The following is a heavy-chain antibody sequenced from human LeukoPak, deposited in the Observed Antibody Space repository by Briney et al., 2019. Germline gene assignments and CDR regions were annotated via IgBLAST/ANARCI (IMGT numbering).Heavy chain of an antibody. D-gene: IGHD6-13*01. CDR1: GFTFSECD. J-gene: IGHJ4*02. Sequence: PGGSLRLSCTASGFTFSECDMIWFRQAPGKALEWVSSISYRSSHMYYADSVKGRFTISRDNAENPLYLQMNSLRAEDTAVYYCGRAFPPLRTAAAGDYWGQGTLVTVSS. CDR2: ISYRSSHM. CDR3: GRAFPPLRTAAAGDY. V-gene: IGHV3-21*01.